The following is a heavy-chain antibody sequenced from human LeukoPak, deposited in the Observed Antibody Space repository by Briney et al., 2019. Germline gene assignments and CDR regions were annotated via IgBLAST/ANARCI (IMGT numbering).Heavy chain of an antibody. CDR3: VRDVRGVGGDYYYIDV. J-gene: IGHJ6*03. Sequence: GRSLRLSCAASGFTFSSYGMHWVRQAPGKGLEWVAVISYDGSNKYYADSVKGRFTISRDNSKNTLYLQMNSLRAEDTAGYYCVRDVRGVGGDYYYIDVWGKGTTVTVSS. D-gene: IGHD3-10*01. CDR1: GFTFSSYG. V-gene: IGHV3-30*03. CDR2: ISYDGSNK.